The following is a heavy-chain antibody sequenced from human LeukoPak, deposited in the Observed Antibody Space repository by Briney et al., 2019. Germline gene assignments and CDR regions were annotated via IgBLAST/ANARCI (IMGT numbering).Heavy chain of an antibody. CDR2: INHNGNVN. CDR1: GFTFSSYW. J-gene: IGHJ4*02. D-gene: IGHD5-24*01. Sequence: GGSPRLSCAASGFTFSSYWMNWARQAPGKGLEWVASINHNGNVNYYVDSVKGRFTISRDNAKNSLYLQMNSLRAEDTAIYYCTRVGYIDEGIDYWGQGTLVTVSS. V-gene: IGHV3-7*04. CDR3: TRVGYIDEGIDY.